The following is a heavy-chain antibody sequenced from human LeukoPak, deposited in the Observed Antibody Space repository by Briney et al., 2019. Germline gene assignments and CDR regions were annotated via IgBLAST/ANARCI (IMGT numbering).Heavy chain of an antibody. V-gene: IGHV1-69*01. D-gene: IGHD3-3*01. CDR3: AREVSSKEIGVVIFLRPNWFDP. CDR2: IIPIFGTA. Sequence: SVKVSCKASGGTFSSYAISWVRQAPGQGLEWMGGIIPIFGTANYAQKFQGRDTITADESTSTAYMELSSLRSEDTAVYYCAREVSSKEIGVVIFLRPNWFDPWGQGTLVTVSS. CDR1: GGTFSSYA. J-gene: IGHJ5*02.